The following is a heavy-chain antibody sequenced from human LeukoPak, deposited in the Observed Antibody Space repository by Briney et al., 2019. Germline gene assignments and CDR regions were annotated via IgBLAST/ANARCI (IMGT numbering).Heavy chain of an antibody. Sequence: GGSLRLSCAASGFTFSSYSMNWVRQAPGKGLEWVSSISSSSSYIYYADSVKGRFTISRDNAKNSLYLQMNSLRADDTAVYYCARGIAAAGMVWGQGTMVTVSS. D-gene: IGHD6-13*01. V-gene: IGHV3-21*01. CDR2: ISSSSSYI. CDR3: ARGIAAAGMV. CDR1: GFTFSSYS. J-gene: IGHJ3*01.